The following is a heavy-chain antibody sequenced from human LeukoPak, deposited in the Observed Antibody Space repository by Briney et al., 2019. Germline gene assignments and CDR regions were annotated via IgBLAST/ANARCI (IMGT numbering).Heavy chain of an antibody. CDR1: GGSISSDNYY. Sequence: SQTLSLTCSVSGGSISSDNYYWTWIRQPAGKGMEWIGRFHTGGSANYNPSLKSRVTISVDTSKNQFSLRLNSVTAADTAIYYCAREEYYDDSGYYCRYFDSWGQGTLVTVSS. V-gene: IGHV4-61*02. CDR3: AREEYYDDSGYYCRYFDS. D-gene: IGHD3-22*01. J-gene: IGHJ4*02. CDR2: FHTGGSA.